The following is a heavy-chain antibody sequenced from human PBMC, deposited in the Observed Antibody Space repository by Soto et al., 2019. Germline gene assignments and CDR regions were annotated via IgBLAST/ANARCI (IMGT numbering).Heavy chain of an antibody. D-gene: IGHD3-10*01. Sequence: GASVKVSCKASGYTFTSYGISWVRQAPGQGLEWMGWISAYNGNTNYAQKLQGRVTMTTDTSTSTAYMELRSLRSDDTAVYYCARSHAGGWPLLWFGELLSEAYYYGMDVWGQGTTVTVSS. CDR2: ISAYNGNT. J-gene: IGHJ6*02. CDR1: GYTFTSYG. CDR3: ARSHAGGWPLLWFGELLSEAYYYGMDV. V-gene: IGHV1-18*01.